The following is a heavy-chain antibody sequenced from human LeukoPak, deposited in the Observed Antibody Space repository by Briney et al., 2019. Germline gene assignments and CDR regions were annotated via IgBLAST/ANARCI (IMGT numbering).Heavy chain of an antibody. D-gene: IGHD3-10*01. V-gene: IGHV3-21*01. CDR1: GFTFSSYS. Sequence: GGSLRLSCAASGFTFSSYSMNWVRQAPGKGLEWVSSISSSSSYIYYADSVKGRFTISRDNAENSLYLQMNSLRAEDTAVYYCARDGSSGRGNYWGQGTLVTVSS. CDR2: ISSSSSYI. CDR3: ARDGSSGRGNY. J-gene: IGHJ4*02.